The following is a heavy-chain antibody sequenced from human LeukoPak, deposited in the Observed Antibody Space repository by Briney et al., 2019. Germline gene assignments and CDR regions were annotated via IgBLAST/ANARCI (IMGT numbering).Heavy chain of an antibody. V-gene: IGHV1-24*01. CDR3: ATNLLWFGESSSDH. J-gene: IGHJ4*02. D-gene: IGHD3-10*01. CDR2: FDPEDGET. CDR1: GYTLTELS. Sequence: ASVKVSCKVSGYTLTELSMHWVRQAPGKGLEWMGGFDPEDGETIYAQKFQGRVTMTEDTSTDTAYMELSSLRSEDTAVYYCATNLLWFGESSSDHWGQGTLVTVSS.